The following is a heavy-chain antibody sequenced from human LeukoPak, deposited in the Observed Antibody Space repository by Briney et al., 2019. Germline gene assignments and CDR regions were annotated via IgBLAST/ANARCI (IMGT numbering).Heavy chain of an antibody. CDR3: ARAQADSSGYDY. D-gene: IGHD3-22*01. J-gene: IGHJ4*02. Sequence: GGSLRLSCAASGFTVSSNYMNWVRQAPGKGLEWVSYISSSGSTIYYADSVRGRFTISRDNAKNSLYLQMNSLRAEDTAVYYCARAQADSSGYDYWGQGTLVTVSS. V-gene: IGHV3-48*01. CDR2: ISSSGSTI. CDR1: GFTVSSNY.